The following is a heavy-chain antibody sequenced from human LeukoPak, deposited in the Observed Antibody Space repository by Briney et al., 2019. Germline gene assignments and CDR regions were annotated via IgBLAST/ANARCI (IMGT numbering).Heavy chain of an antibody. CDR3: GRDGLGGLSLTALDY. CDR1: GFTFSSYS. CDR2: ISSSSSYI. Sequence: PGGSLRLSCAASGFTFSSYSMNWVRQAPGKGLEWVSSISSSSSYIYYADSVKGRFTISRDNAKNSLYLQMNSLRAEDTAVYYCGRDGLGGLSLTALDYWGQGTLVTVSS. D-gene: IGHD3-16*02. V-gene: IGHV3-21*01. J-gene: IGHJ4*02.